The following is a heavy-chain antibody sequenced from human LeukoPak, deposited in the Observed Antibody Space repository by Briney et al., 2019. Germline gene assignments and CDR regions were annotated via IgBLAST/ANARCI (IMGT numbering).Heavy chain of an antibody. Sequence: SQTLSLTCTDSGGSISSGDYYWSWIRQPPGKGLEWIGYIYCSGSTYYNPSLKSRVTISVDTSKNQFSLKLSSVTAADTAVYFCARRRGQSSGPSYYYFYMDVWGKGTTVTVSS. CDR2: IYCSGST. V-gene: IGHV4-30-4*01. CDR3: ARRRGQSSGPSYYYFYMDV. CDR1: GGSISSGDYY. J-gene: IGHJ6*03. D-gene: IGHD2-8*02.